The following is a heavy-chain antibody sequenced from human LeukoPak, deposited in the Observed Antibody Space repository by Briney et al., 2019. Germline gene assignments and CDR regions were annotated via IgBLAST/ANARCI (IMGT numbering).Heavy chain of an antibody. CDR3: ARHYYDILTGYQSGAFDI. D-gene: IGHD3-9*01. V-gene: IGHV5-51*01. CDR2: IYPGDSDT. Sequence: GESLKISCKGSGYSFTIYWIGWVRQMPGKGLEWMGIIYPGDSDTRYSPSFQGQVTISADKSISTAYLQWSSLKALDTAMYYCARHYYDILTGYQSGAFDIWGQGTMVTVSS. J-gene: IGHJ3*02. CDR1: GYSFTIYW.